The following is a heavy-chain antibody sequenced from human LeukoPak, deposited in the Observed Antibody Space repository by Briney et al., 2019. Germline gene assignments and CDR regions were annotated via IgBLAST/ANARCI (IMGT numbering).Heavy chain of an antibody. J-gene: IGHJ6*02. CDR3: ARDHGVLRFLEWLPSYYYYGMDV. CDR1: GFTFSSYG. D-gene: IGHD3-3*01. Sequence: PGGSLRLSCAASGFTFSSYGMHWVRQAPGKGLEWVAVISYDGSNKYYADSVKGRFTISRDNSPNTLYLQMNSLRAEDTAVYYCARDHGVLRFLEWLPSYYYYGMDVWGQGTTVTVSS. V-gene: IGHV3-30*03. CDR2: ISYDGSNK.